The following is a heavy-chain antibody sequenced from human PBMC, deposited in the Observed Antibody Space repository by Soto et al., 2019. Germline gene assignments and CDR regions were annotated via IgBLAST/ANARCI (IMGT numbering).Heavy chain of an antibody. V-gene: IGHV4-38-2*01. CDR1: GYSLSSGYY. Sequence: SETLSLTCGVSGYSLSSGYYWAWVRQPPGKGLEWIGSMNYRGKTYYNPSLKSRVTISLDASKNHVSLKVTSVTAADTAMYYCAGSQYYDFWSAYYGLFDHWGQGALVTVSS. D-gene: IGHD3-3*01. CDR3: AGSQYYDFWSAYYGLFDH. CDR2: MNYRGKT. J-gene: IGHJ5*02.